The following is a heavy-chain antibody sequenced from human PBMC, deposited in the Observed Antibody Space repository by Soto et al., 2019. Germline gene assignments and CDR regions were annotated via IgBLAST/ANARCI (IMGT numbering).Heavy chain of an antibody. V-gene: IGHV1-18*01. CDR2: ISAYNGST. CDR1: GYTFTSYG. CDR3: ARDLGRWLQSMSDAFDI. Sequence: GASVKVSCKASGYTFTSYGISWVRQAPGQGLEWMGWISAYNGSTSYAQKFQGRVTMTRDTSTSTVYMELSSLRSEDTAVYYCARDLGRWLQSMSDAFDIWGQGTMVTVSS. J-gene: IGHJ3*02. D-gene: IGHD5-12*01.